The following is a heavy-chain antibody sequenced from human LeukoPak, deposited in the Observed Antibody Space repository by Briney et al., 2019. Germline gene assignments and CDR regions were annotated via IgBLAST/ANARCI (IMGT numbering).Heavy chain of an antibody. D-gene: IGHD2-15*01. CDR1: RGTFSSYA. V-gene: IGHV1-69*05. J-gene: IGHJ5*02. CDR2: IIPIFGTA. CDR3: ARGYCSGGSCYNNWFDP. Sequence: GASVKVSCKASRGTFSSYAISWVRQAPGQGLEWMGGIIPIFGTANYAQKFQGRVTITTDESTSTAYMELSSLRSEDTAVYYCARGYCSGGSCYNNWFDPWGQGTLVTVSS.